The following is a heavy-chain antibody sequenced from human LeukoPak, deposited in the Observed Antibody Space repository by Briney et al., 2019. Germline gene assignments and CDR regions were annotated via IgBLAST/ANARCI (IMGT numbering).Heavy chain of an antibody. Sequence: PGGSLRLSCAASGFTFSSYWMHWVRQVPGKGLVWVSRINSDGSSTSYADSVKGRFTISRDNAKNTLYLQMNSLRAEDTAVYYCAKDTASSWWYFDLWGRGTLVTVSS. J-gene: IGHJ2*01. D-gene: IGHD5-18*01. CDR1: GFTFSSYW. CDR2: INSDGSST. CDR3: AKDTASSWWYFDL. V-gene: IGHV3-74*01.